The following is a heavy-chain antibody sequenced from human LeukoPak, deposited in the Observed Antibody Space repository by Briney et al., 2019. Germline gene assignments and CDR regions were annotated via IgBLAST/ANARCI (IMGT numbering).Heavy chain of an antibody. D-gene: IGHD5-24*01. J-gene: IGHJ4*02. CDR3: AREGDGYTSFDY. Sequence: GSVKVSCKASGYTFTGYYMHWVRQAPGQGLEWMGWINPNSGGTNYAQKFQGRVTMTRDTSISTAYMELSRLRSDDTAVYYCAREGDGYTSFDYWGQGTLVTVSS. V-gene: IGHV1-2*02. CDR2: INPNSGGT. CDR1: GYTFTGYY.